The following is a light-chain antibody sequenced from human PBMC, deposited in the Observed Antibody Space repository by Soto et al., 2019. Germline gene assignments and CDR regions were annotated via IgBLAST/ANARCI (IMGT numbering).Light chain of an antibody. J-gene: IGKJ4*01. CDR3: QQRYHWPPLT. CDR2: DAT. CDR1: QSVVRY. V-gene: IGKV3-11*01. Sequence: EIVLTQSPVTLSLSPGDTATLSCRASQSVVRYVAWYQQKPGQAPRLLIYDATIRASGIPARFSGSGYGTDFSLTIGSLEPEDFAVYYCQQRYHWPPLTFGGGTKVEVK.